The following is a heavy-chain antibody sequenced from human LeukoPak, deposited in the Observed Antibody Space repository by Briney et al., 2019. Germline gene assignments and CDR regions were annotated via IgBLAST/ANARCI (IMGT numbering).Heavy chain of an antibody. CDR3: GRNLGSGSDH. V-gene: IGHV4-59*11. Sequence: SETLSLTCSVSGDSISGPYWNWIRQSPGRGPEWIGYTHYTGETNYNPSLKSRLTMSVDTSNNQVYLRLSSVTAADTAVYYCGRNLGSGSDHWGQGTLVTVSS. J-gene: IGHJ4*02. D-gene: IGHD3-10*01. CDR2: THYTGET. CDR1: GDSISGPY.